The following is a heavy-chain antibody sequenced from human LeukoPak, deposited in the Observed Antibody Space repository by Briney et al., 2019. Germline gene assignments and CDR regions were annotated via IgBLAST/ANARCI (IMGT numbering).Heavy chain of an antibody. Sequence: SGTLSLTCAVSGGSITTTNWWTWVRQPPGKGLEWIGEIHHSGTTHYNPSLKTRVTISVDNSKNQFSLKLTSMTAADTAVYFCARGVTMIVVVIHDWYFDLWGRGTLVTVSS. D-gene: IGHD3-22*01. CDR1: GGSITTTNW. V-gene: IGHV4-4*02. CDR3: ARGVTMIVVVIHDWYFDL. CDR2: IHHSGTT. J-gene: IGHJ2*01.